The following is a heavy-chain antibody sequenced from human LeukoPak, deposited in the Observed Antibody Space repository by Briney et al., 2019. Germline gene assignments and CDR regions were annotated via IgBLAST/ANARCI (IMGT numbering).Heavy chain of an antibody. CDR2: ISYSGNT. J-gene: IGHJ4*02. CDR3: ARRSPLMAVVTAHYYDY. CDR1: GDSFTNNNYF. D-gene: IGHD2-21*02. Sequence: PSETLSLTCTVSGDSFTNNNYFWGWIRQPPGKGLEWIGEISYSGNTYYNPSLKSRVTISKDTSKNQFSLKLNSVTASETAVYYCARRSPLMAVVTAHYYDYWGPGTLAIVSS. V-gene: IGHV4-39*01.